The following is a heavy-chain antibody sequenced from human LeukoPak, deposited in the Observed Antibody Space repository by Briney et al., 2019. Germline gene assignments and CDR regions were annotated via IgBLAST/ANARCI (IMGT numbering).Heavy chain of an antibody. CDR3: AELGITMIGGV. Sequence: GGPLRLSCAASGFTFSSYKMNWVRQAPGKGLEWVSYISSSGSTIYYADSVKGRFTISRDNAKNSLYLQMNSLRAEDTAVYYCAELGITMIGGVWGKGTTVTISS. V-gene: IGHV3-48*03. CDR2: ISSSGSTI. CDR1: GFTFSSYK. D-gene: IGHD3-10*02. J-gene: IGHJ6*04.